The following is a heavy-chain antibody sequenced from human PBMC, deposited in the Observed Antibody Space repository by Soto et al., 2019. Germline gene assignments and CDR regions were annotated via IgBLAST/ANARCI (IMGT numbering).Heavy chain of an antibody. CDR3: ASPGAVVPAAMYYFDY. J-gene: IGHJ4*02. CDR1: GFTFSSYA. V-gene: IGHV3-23*01. CDR2: ISGSGGST. D-gene: IGHD2-2*01. Sequence: EVQLLESGGGLVQPGGSLRLSCAASGFTFSSYAMSWVRQAPGKGLEWVSGISGSGGSTYYPDSLRGRFTISRDSSKNTLDLQMDSLRAEDTAVYYCASPGAVVPAAMYYFDYWGQGTLVTVSS.